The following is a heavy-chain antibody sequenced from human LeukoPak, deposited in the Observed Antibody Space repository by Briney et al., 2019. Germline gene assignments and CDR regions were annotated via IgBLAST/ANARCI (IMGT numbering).Heavy chain of an antibody. CDR2: IGYDGVNK. CDR1: GFTFSSYP. Sequence: AGTLRLSCTASGFTFSSYPFHWIRQAPGKGLQLVAVIGYDGVNKFYTDSVKDRFTISRDDSKSTLYLQMDSLRADDTAVYYCARDFLRGAPDYLDLWGQGTLVTVSS. D-gene: IGHD3-10*01. CDR3: ARDFLRGAPDYLDL. J-gene: IGHJ4*02. V-gene: IGHV3-30*04.